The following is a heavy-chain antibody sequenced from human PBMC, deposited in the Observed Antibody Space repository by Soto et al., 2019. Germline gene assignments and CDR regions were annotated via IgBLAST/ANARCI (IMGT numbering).Heavy chain of an antibody. Sequence: QLQLQESGPGLVKPSETLSLTCTVSGGSISSSSYYWGWIRQPPGKGLEWIGSIYYSGSTYYNPSLKSRVTISVDTSKNQFSLKLSSVTAADTAVYYCARLVTMVRGVMNWFDPWGQGTLVTVSS. CDR3: ARLVTMVRGVMNWFDP. V-gene: IGHV4-39*01. D-gene: IGHD3-10*01. J-gene: IGHJ5*02. CDR2: IYYSGST. CDR1: GGSISSSSYY.